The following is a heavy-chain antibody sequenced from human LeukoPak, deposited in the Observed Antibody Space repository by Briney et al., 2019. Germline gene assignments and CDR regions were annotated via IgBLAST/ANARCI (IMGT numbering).Heavy chain of an antibody. D-gene: IGHD3-10*01. Sequence: PVKVSCKGSGGTLSNYALSWVRQAPGQGLEGMGRIIVILGISEYAQKFHGRVTITPDKSPTTLYMELSSIRPQDTPGYYCARDGRLRGVFDYSGMEVWGQGTRSPSP. J-gene: IGHJ6*02. V-gene: IGHV1-69*04. CDR3: ARDGRLRGVFDYSGMEV. CDR1: GGTLSNYA. CDR2: IIVILGIS.